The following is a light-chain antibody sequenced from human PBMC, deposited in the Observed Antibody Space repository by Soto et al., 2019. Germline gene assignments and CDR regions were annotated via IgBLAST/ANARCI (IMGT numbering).Light chain of an antibody. CDR1: RSDVGGYNF. V-gene: IGLV2-8*01. Sequence: QSALTQPPSASGSPGQSVTISCTGTRSDVGGYNFVSLYQQDPGKVPKSVIFEFSNRPSGVPDRFTGSKSGNTASRTVSWLQAEDQADDYFSPLGAGNKVLFGGGTTLTVL. CDR2: EFS. CDR3: SPLGAGNKVL. J-gene: IGLJ3*02.